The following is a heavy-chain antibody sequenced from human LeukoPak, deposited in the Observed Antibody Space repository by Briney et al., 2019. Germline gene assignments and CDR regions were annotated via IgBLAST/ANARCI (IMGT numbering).Heavy chain of an antibody. V-gene: IGHV4-34*01. D-gene: IGHD6-19*01. CDR2: INHSGST. CDR3: ARGRYSSGLDY. J-gene: IGHJ4*02. Sequence: SETLSLTCAVYGGSFSGYYWSWIRQPPGKGLEWIGEINHSGSTNYNPSLKSRVTISVDTSKNQFSLKLSSVTAADTVVYYCARGRYSSGLDYWGQGTLVTVSS. CDR1: GGSFSGYY.